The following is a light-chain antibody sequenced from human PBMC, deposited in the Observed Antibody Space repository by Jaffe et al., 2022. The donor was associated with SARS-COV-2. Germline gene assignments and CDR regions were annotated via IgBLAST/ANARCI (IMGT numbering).Light chain of an antibody. Sequence: IEMTQAPATLSVSPGERVTFSCRASQSVSSNLAWYQQKPGQAPRLLIYDASTGATGIPARFSGSGSGTEFTLTISSLQSEDFAVYYCQQYDNWPGTFGQGTKVEVK. CDR2: DAS. CDR3: QQYDNWPGT. J-gene: IGKJ1*01. V-gene: IGKV3-15*01. CDR1: QSVSSN.